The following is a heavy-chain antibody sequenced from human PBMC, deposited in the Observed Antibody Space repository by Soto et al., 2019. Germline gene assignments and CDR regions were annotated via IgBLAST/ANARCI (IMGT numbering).Heavy chain of an antibody. CDR3: AKTSGGSHPESRGFDD. CDR1: GYPFISSV. CDR2: ITYDGGDT. J-gene: IGHJ4*02. D-gene: IGHD1-26*01. V-gene: IGHV3-23*01. Sequence: HACSPRLSCAASGYPFISSVMSWLCQVPGKGLEWVSVITYDGGDTLQADSVRGRFTIFRDNSKNSLYLQMNSLRAEDAAIYYCAKTSGGSHPESRGFDDLGQGTRVIVS.